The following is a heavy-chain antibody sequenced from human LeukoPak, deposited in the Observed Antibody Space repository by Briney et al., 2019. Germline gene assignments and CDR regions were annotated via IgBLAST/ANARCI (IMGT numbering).Heavy chain of an antibody. D-gene: IGHD5-18*01. V-gene: IGHV3-33*01. CDR1: GFTFSSYG. J-gene: IGHJ4*02. Sequence: GGSLRLSCAASGFTFSSYGMHWVRQAPGKGLEWVAIMWYDGSNRYYTDSVKGRFTISRDNSKNTLYLQMNSLRVEDTAVYYCAREDTALVIAYWGQGTLVTVSS. CDR2: MWYDGSNR. CDR3: AREDTALVIAY.